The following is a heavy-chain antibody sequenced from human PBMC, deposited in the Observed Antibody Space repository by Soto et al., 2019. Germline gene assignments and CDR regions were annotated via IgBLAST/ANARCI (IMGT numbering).Heavy chain of an antibody. V-gene: IGHV1-69*12. CDR2: IIPIFDTA. J-gene: IGHJ6*02. Sequence: QVQLVQSGAEMKKPGSSVKVSCKASGGTFSSYAISWVRQAPGQGLEWMGGIIPIFDTADYAQKFQGRVTITADESTNTAYMELSSLRSEDTAVYYCAGHSSGVPGYYYGMDVWGQGTTVTVSS. CDR3: AGHSSGVPGYYYGMDV. CDR1: GGTFSSYA. D-gene: IGHD3-22*01.